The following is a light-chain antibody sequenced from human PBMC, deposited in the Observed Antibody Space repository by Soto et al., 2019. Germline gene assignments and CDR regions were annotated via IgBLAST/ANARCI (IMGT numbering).Light chain of an antibody. V-gene: IGKV4-1*01. CDR1: QRVLYSSNNKNY. Sequence: DIVMTQPPDSLAVSLGERATINCKSSQRVLYSSNNKNYLAWYQQKPGQPPELLIYWASTRESGVPDRFSGSGSGTDFTLTISSLQAEDVAVYYCQQYVSMPLAFGGGTKVEMK. J-gene: IGKJ4*01. CDR3: QQYVSMPLA. CDR2: WAS.